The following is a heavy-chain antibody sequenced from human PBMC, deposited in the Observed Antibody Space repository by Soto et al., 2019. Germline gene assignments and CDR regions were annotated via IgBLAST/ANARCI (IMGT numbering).Heavy chain of an antibody. CDR2: ISGSGGST. Sequence: EVQLLESGGGLVQPGGSLRLSCAASGFTFSNYAMNWVRQAPGKGLEWVSGISGSGGSTYYADSVKGRFTISRDNSKNTLYRQMNSVRSEDTAVYYCAKVLGEYFYYYYMDVWGKGTTVTVSS. J-gene: IGHJ6*03. CDR1: GFTFSNYA. D-gene: IGHD3-16*01. CDR3: AKVLGEYFYYYYMDV. V-gene: IGHV3-23*01.